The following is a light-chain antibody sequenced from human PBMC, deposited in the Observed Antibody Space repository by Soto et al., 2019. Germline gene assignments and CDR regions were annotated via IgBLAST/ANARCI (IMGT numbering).Light chain of an antibody. Sequence: EFVLTQSPATLSLSPGERATLSCRASQGISKYLAWYQQKPGQAPRLLIYDASNRATGIQARFSGIGSGTDFTLTISCLESEDSAVSYCQQRINWLPTFGPGTNVDIK. CDR3: QQRINWLPT. CDR2: DAS. J-gene: IGKJ3*01. CDR1: QGISKY. V-gene: IGKV3-11*01.